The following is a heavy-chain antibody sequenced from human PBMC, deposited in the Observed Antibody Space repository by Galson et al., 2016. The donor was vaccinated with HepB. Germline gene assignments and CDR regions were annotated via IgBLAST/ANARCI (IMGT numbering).Heavy chain of an antibody. D-gene: IGHD5-24*01. CDR1: GGTFTTYP. J-gene: IGHJ4*02. V-gene: IGHV1-69*13. CDR2: IIPLFGTS. CDR3: AGAHWGNSGVYYFSYWGQGSGTSAAAESMGDAYMQRSSQGARDTAADDSAGAHWGKSGIYLCVV. Sequence: SVKVSCKASGGTFTTYPISWVRQAPGQGLEWMGGIIPLFGTSNYAQKFQGRVTITADASKSPAYMELSSLRSEDTAAYYCAGAHWGNSGVYYFSYWGQGSGTSAAAESMGDAYMQRSSQGARDTAADDSAGAHWGKSGIYLCVVWGQGTPVTVAS.